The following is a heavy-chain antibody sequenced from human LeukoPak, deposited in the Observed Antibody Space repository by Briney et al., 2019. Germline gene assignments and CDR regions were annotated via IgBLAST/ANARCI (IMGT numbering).Heavy chain of an antibody. Sequence: ASVKVPCKASGYTFTGYYMHWVRQAPGQGLEWMGWINPNSGGTNYAQKFQGRVTMTRDTSISTAYMELSRLRSDDTAVYYCARASTYYYYYGMDVWGQGTTVTVSS. J-gene: IGHJ6*02. CDR3: ARASTYYYYYGMDV. V-gene: IGHV1-2*02. CDR1: GYTFTGYY. CDR2: INPNSGGT. D-gene: IGHD2-2*01.